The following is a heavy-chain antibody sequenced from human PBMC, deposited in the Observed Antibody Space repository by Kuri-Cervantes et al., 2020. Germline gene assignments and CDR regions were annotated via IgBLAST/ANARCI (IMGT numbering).Heavy chain of an antibody. Sequence: GESLKISCASSGFTFSTYAMSWVRQAPGKGLEWVAVIWYDGSNKYYADSVKGRFTISRDNSKNTLYLQMNSLRAEDTAVYYCAREKGAEVWNYVRYFDYWGQGALVTVSS. D-gene: IGHD3-16*01. CDR3: AREKGAEVWNYVRYFDY. J-gene: IGHJ4*02. CDR2: IWYDGSNK. CDR1: GFTFSTYA. V-gene: IGHV3-33*08.